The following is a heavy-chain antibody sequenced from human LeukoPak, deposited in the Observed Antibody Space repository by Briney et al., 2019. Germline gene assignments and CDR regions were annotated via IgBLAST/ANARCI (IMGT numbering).Heavy chain of an antibody. J-gene: IGHJ4*02. D-gene: IGHD6-13*01. Sequence: PGGSLRLSCAASGFTVSSNYMTWVRQAPGKGLEWVSAISGSSGGTYYADSVKGRFTISRDNSKNTLYLQMNSLRADDTAVYYCAKIAASGTNYWGQGTLVTVSS. V-gene: IGHV3-23*01. CDR1: GFTVSSNY. CDR3: AKIAASGTNY. CDR2: ISGSSGGT.